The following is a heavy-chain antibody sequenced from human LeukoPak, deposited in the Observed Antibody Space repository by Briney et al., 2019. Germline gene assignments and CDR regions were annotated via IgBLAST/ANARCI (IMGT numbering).Heavy chain of an antibody. CDR1: GGSISRYY. V-gene: IGHV4-59*01. CDR2: ISYSGNT. CDR3: ARAAVTGTPLSFDS. Sequence: SETLSLTCTVSGGSISRYYWSWIRQPPGKGLEWIGYISYSGNTNYSYNPSLKSRVTMSVDTSKNQFSLRLYSVTAADTAVYYCARAAVTGTPLSFDSWGQGTLVTVSS. J-gene: IGHJ4*02. D-gene: IGHD6-19*01.